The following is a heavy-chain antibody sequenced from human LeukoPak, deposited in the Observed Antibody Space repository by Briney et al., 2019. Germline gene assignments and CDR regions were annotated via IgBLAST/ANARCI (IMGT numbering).Heavy chain of an antibody. Sequence: GGSLRLSCAASGFTFSSYAMSWVRQAPGKGLEWVSAISGSGGSTYYADSVKGRFTISRDNSKNTLYLQMNSLRAEDTAVYYCAKGGYCSSTSCPFDPWGQGTLVTVSS. CDR3: AKGGYCSSTSCPFDP. V-gene: IGHV3-23*01. CDR1: GFTFSSYA. J-gene: IGHJ5*02. CDR2: ISGSGGST. D-gene: IGHD2-2*01.